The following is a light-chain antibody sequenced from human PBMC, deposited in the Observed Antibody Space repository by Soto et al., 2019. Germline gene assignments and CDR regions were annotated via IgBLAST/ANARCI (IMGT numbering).Light chain of an antibody. CDR1: QVITEY. V-gene: IGKV1-33*01. J-gene: IGKJ2*01. CDR3: QQYENLPYT. Sequence: DIQMTQSASSLSAAVGDRVTITCQTSQVITEYLNWYQQKPGKAPKLVIYDISTLEIGVPSRFSGGGSGTKFTFTISGLQPEDIATYYCQQYENLPYTFGQGTKVDLK. CDR2: DIS.